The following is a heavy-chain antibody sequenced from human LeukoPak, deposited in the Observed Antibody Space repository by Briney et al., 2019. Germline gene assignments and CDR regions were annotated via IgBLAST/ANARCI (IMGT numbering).Heavy chain of an antibody. Sequence: PGGSLRLSCAASGFTFSRYAMSWVRQAPGKGLEWVSAISDICGSTYYADSAKGRFTISGDNSKNTLYLQMHSLRAEYTAGYYCANQSPLWGQGTRVTVSS. CDR2: ISDICGST. J-gene: IGHJ4*02. V-gene: IGHV3-23*01. CDR3: ANQSPL. CDR1: GFTFSRYA.